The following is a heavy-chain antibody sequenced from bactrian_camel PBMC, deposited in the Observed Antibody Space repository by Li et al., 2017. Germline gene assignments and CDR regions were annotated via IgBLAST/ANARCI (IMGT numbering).Heavy chain of an antibody. CDR3: TAGGGSGAPLIVGDRVTGKSGY. V-gene: IGHV3S53*01. Sequence: HVQLVESGGGSVQAGGSPRLSCVVTGYTYSAYCFAYFRQAPGKEREGIAFIDDDGRTNYADSVKGRFTISQDNAKKTLFLQMNSLKPEDTARYYCTAGGGSGAPLIVGDRVTGKSGYWDKGTQVTVS. D-gene: IGHD8*01. CDR2: IDDDGRT. J-gene: IGHJ6*01. CDR1: GYTYSAYC.